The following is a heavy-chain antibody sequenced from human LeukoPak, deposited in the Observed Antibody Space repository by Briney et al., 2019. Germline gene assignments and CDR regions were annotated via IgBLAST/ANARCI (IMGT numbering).Heavy chain of an antibody. Sequence: GGSLRLSCAASGFTFSSYATSWVRQAPGKGLEWVSAISGSGGSTYYADSVKGRFTISRDNSKNTLYLQMNSLRAEDTAVYYCARDDPDEYYFDYWGRGTLVTVSS. CDR1: GFTFSSYA. CDR2: ISGSGGST. V-gene: IGHV3-23*01. J-gene: IGHJ4*02. CDR3: ARDDPDEYYFDY.